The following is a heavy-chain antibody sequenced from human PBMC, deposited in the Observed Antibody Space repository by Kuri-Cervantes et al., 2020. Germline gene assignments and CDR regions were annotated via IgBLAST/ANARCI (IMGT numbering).Heavy chain of an antibody. V-gene: IGHV3-21*01. Sequence: GESLKISCAASGFTFSSYSMNWVRRAPGKGLEWVSSISSSSSYIYYADSVKGRFTISRDNAKNSLYLQMNSLRAEDTAVYYCAGDGHSGSYESDYWGQGTLVTVSS. CDR3: AGDGHSGSYESDY. J-gene: IGHJ4*02. D-gene: IGHD1-26*01. CDR1: GFTFSSYS. CDR2: ISSSSSYI.